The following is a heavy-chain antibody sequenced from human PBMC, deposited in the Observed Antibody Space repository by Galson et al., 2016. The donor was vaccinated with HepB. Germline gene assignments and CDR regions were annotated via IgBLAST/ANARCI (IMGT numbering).Heavy chain of an antibody. CDR2: ISSSSSYI. CDR3: AKGADTAMDS. V-gene: IGHV3-21*01. CDR1: GFTFSSYS. D-gene: IGHD5-18*01. J-gene: IGHJ4*02. Sequence: SLRLSCAASGFTFSSYSMNWVRQAPGKGLEWVSSISSSSSYIYYADSVKGRFTISRDNSKNTVHLQMNNMRAEDTAVYYCAKGADTAMDSWGQGTLVTVSS.